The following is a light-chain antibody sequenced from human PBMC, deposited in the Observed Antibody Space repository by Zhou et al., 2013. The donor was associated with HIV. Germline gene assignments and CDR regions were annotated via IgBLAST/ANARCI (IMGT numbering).Light chain of an antibody. J-gene: IGKJ3*01. Sequence: DIQMTQSPSTLSASVGDRVTITCRASQSVTKWLAWYQQKPGKAPKLLIYQASTLETGVPLRFSGSGSGTEFTLTITGLQPDDFATYYCQQYGTFFTFGPGTTVD. CDR3: QQYGTFFT. CDR1: QSVTKW. CDR2: QAS. V-gene: IGKV1-5*03.